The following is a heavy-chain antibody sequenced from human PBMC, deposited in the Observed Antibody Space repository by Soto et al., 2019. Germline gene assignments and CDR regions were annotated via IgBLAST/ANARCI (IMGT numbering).Heavy chain of an antibody. Sequence: PGGSLRLSCAASGFTFSSYWMSWVRQAPGKGLEWVANIKQDGSEKYYVDSVKGRFTISRDNAKNSLYLQMNSLRAEDTAVYYCARVGGGIAAAGYHDAFDIWGQGTMVTVSS. J-gene: IGHJ3*02. CDR3: ARVGGGIAAAGYHDAFDI. CDR1: GFTFSSYW. V-gene: IGHV3-7*01. CDR2: IKQDGSEK. D-gene: IGHD6-13*01.